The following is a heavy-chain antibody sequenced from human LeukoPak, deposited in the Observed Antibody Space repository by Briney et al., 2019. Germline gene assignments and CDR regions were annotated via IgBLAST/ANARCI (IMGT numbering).Heavy chain of an antibody. CDR3: ARELRGRFDC. D-gene: IGHD4-17*01. Sequence: GGSLRLSCAASGFTFSSYWMHWVRQAPGKGLVWVSRINSDGSSTSYADSVKGRFTISKDNSKNTVYLQMNSLRAEDTAVYFCARELRGRFDCWGQGTLVTVSS. CDR1: GFTFSSYW. J-gene: IGHJ4*02. CDR2: INSDGSST. V-gene: IGHV3-74*01.